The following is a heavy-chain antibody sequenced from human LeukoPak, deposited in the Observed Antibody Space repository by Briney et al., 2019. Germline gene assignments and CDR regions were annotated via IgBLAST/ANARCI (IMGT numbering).Heavy chain of an antibody. CDR3: ARGELVIVPAVNYYYYYMDV. CDR2: INQSGST. Sequence: PSETLSLTCAVYGGSFSGYYWSWIRQPPGKGLEWIGEINQSGSTNYNPSLKSRVTISVDTSKNQFSLKLSSVTAPDTAVYYCARGELVIVPAVNYYYYYMDVWGKGTTVTVSS. CDR1: GGSFSGYY. J-gene: IGHJ6*03. D-gene: IGHD2-2*01. V-gene: IGHV4-34*01.